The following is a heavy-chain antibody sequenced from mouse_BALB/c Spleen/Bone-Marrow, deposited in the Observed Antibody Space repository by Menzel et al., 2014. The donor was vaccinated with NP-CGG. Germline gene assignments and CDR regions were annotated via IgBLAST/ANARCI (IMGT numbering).Heavy chain of an antibody. V-gene: IGHV1S81*02. Sequence: QQSCKASGYTFTSYWMHWVKQRPGQGLEWIGEIIPSNGRTNYNEKFKSKATLTVDKSSNTAYMQLSSLTSEDSAVYYCARWLLQYFDVWGAGTTVTVSS. CDR2: IIPSNGRT. D-gene: IGHD2-3*01. CDR3: ARWLLQYFDV. CDR1: GYTFTSYW. J-gene: IGHJ1*01.